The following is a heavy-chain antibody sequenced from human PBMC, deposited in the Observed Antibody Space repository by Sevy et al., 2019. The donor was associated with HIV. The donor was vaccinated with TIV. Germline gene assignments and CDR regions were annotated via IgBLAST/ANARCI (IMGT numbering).Heavy chain of an antibody. V-gene: IGHV4-4*02. CDR1: GGSISSGNW. CDR2: IYHSGST. J-gene: IGHJ4*02. CDR3: TREQVGARVYYFDY. D-gene: IGHD1-26*01. Sequence: ETLSLTCAVSGGSISSGNWWSWVRQPPGNGLEWIGEIYHSGSTNYNPSLKSRVTISVDKSKNQFSLKLRSVTAADTAVYYCTREQVGARVYYFDYWGQGTLVTVSS.